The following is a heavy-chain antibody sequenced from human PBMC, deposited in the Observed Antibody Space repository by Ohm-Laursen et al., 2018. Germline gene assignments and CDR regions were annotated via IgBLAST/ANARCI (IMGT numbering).Heavy chain of an antibody. CDR3: ARDRPGSFFDC. Sequence: SLRLSCAASGFTLSNYWMSWVRQAPGKGLEWVANIKVDGSEINYVDSVKGRFTISRDNAQNSLSLQMNSLTAEDTAVYFCARDRPGSFFDCWGQGTLVTVSS. CDR1: GFTLSNYW. CDR2: IKVDGSEI. D-gene: IGHD1-26*01. V-gene: IGHV3-7*01. J-gene: IGHJ4*02.